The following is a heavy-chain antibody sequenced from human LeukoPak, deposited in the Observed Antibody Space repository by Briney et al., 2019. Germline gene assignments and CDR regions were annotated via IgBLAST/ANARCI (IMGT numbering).Heavy chain of an antibody. CDR1: GYTFTNFG. D-gene: IGHD4-17*01. CDR2: ISAYNGNT. CDR3: ARDRDYGDYNTQDLFVY. Sequence: PSVKLSCTASGYTFTNFGISWVRHAPAQGLEWMGWISAYNGNTNYAQRLQGRVAMTTDTSTSTAYMELRSLRSDDTAVYYCARDRDYGDYNTQDLFVYWGQGTLVTVSS. J-gene: IGHJ4*02. V-gene: IGHV1-18*01.